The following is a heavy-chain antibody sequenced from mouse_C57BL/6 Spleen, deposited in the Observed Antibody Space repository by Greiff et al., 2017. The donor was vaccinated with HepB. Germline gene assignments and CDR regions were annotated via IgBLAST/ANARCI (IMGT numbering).Heavy chain of an antibody. CDR2: IWSGGST. Sequence: QVHVKQSGPGLVQPSQSLSITCTVSGFSLTSYGVHWVRQSPGKGLEWLGVIWSGGSTDDNAAFISRLSSSKDNSKSQVIFKMNSLQADDTAIYYCARKGTRGFDVWGPGTTVTVSS. D-gene: IGHD3-3*01. V-gene: IGHV2-2*01. CDR1: GFSLTSYG. J-gene: IGHJ1*01. CDR3: ARKGTRGFDV.